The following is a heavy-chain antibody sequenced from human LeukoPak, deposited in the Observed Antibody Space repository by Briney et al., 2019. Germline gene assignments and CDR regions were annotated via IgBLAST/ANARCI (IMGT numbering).Heavy chain of an antibody. V-gene: IGHV4-39*07. Sequence: PSETLSLTCTVSGGSISSSSYYWGWIRQPPGKGLEWIGSIYYSGSTYYNPSLKSRVTISVDTSKNQFSLKLSSVTAADTAVYYCARGGGDYAGYMDVWGKGTTVTISS. CDR1: GGSISSSSYY. J-gene: IGHJ6*03. CDR2: IYYSGST. D-gene: IGHD4-17*01. CDR3: ARGGGDYAGYMDV.